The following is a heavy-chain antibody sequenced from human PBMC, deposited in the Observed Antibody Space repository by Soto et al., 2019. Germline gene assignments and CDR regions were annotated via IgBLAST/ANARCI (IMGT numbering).Heavy chain of an antibody. CDR1: GFIFSTYS. Sequence: GGSLRLSCAASGFIFSTYSMNWVRLAPGKGLEWISFINSGSTSIYYADSVRGRFTISRDNAANSLFLQMNSLRDEDTAVYYCARLYSTSTVSRWFDPWGQGTLVTVSS. D-gene: IGHD6-13*01. V-gene: IGHV3-48*02. J-gene: IGHJ5*02. CDR3: ARLYSTSTVSRWFDP. CDR2: INSGSTSI.